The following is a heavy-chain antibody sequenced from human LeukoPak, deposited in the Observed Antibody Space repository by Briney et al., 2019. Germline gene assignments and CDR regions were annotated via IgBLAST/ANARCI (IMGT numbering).Heavy chain of an antibody. CDR3: AIAAYCGGDCYLEYFQN. V-gene: IGHV1-18*01. D-gene: IGHD2-21*02. CDR2: ISAYNGNT. J-gene: IGHJ1*01. CDR1: GYTFNNFG. Sequence: ASVKVSCKASGYTFNNFGISLVRQAPGQGLEWMGWISAYNGNTNYAQKLQDRVTMTADTSTSTAYMDLRSLRSDDTAVYYCAIAAYCGGDCYLEYFQNWGQGTLVTVSS.